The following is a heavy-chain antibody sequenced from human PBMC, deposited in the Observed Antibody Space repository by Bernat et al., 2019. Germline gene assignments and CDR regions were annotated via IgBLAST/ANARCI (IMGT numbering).Heavy chain of an antibody. J-gene: IGHJ5*02. CDR3: AKDLFFVAVAGIADP. V-gene: IGHV3-30*18. CDR2: LSYDGSNK. Sequence: QVQLVESGGGVVQPGRSLRLSCAASGFTFSSYGMHWVRQAPGKGLEWVAVLSYDGSNKYYADSVKGRFTISRDNSKNTLYLQMNSLRAEDTAVYYCAKDLFFVAVAGIADPWGQGTLVTVSS. D-gene: IGHD6-19*01. CDR1: GFTFSSYG.